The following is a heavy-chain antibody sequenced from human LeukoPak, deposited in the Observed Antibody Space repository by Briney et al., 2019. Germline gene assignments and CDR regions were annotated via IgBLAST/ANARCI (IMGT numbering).Heavy chain of an antibody. CDR2: IYYSGST. CDR1: GGSISSSSYY. CDR3: ARQPAMAPFDY. Sequence: ASETLSLTCTVSGGSISSSSYYWGWIRQPPGKGLEWIGSIYYSGSTYYNPSLKSRVIISVDTSKNQFSLKLSSVTAADTAVYYCARQPAMAPFDYWGQGTLVTVSS. D-gene: IGHD5-18*01. J-gene: IGHJ4*02. V-gene: IGHV4-39*01.